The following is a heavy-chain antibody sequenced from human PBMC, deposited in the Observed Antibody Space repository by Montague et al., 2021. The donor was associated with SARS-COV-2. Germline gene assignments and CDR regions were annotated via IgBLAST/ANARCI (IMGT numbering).Heavy chain of an antibody. J-gene: IGHJ6*03. CDR1: GGSFSGYY. CDR3: ARLGEGVVPAPILGVGPYYSYFYMDV. CDR2: INHSGSA. D-gene: IGHD2-2*02. Sequence: SETPSLTCAVYGGSFSGYYWNWIRQHPGKGLEWIGEINHSGSANYNPSLKRRVTISVDTSKNQFSLKLNSVTAADTAVYYCARLGEGVVPAPILGVGPYYSYFYMDVWGKGATVTVSS. V-gene: IGHV4-34*01.